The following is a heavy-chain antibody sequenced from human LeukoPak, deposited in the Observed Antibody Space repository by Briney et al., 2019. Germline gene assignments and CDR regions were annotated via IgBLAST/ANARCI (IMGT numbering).Heavy chain of an antibody. D-gene: IGHD5-18*01. V-gene: IGHV3-23*01. Sequence: GGSLRLSCAAAGSTLSTYDMSWVRQTPGKGLEWVADTSSSDAGTYHADSVRGRFTISRDNSKNTLYLQMNSLRAEDTAVYYCARTGKYIYGYGYWGQGTLVTVSS. CDR3: ARTGKYIYGYGY. CDR1: GSTLSTYD. J-gene: IGHJ4*02. CDR2: TSSSDAGT.